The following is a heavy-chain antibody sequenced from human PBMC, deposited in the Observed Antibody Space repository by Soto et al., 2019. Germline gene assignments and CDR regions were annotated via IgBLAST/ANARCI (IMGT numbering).Heavy chain of an antibody. D-gene: IGHD2-8*01. CDR2: IRSKAYGGTT. CDR3: TAGKLYPSLDFDY. CDR1: GFTFGDYA. V-gene: IGHV3-49*04. Sequence: EVQLVESGGGLVQPGRSLRLSCTASGFTFGDYAMSWVRQAPGKGLEWVGFIRSKAYGGTTEYAAAVKGRFTSSRDDSKSIAYLQMNSLKTEDTAVYYCTAGKLYPSLDFDYWGQGTLVTVSS. J-gene: IGHJ4*02.